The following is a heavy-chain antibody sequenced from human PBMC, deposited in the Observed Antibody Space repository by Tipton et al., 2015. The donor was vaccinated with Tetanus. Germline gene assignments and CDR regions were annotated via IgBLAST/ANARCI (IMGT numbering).Heavy chain of an antibody. CDR2: VYYTGST. CDR1: GGSISSDGAY. V-gene: IGHV4-31*03. CDR3: ARLREIVSRSGWAFDY. D-gene: IGHD5/OR15-5a*01. J-gene: IGHJ4*02. Sequence: TLSLTCTVSGGSISSDGAYWSWIRQHPGEGLEWIGYVYYTGSTNHNPSLKSRVTMSLDTSKNQFSVRLTSVTAADTAVYYCARLREIVSRSGWAFDYWGQGTLVTVSS.